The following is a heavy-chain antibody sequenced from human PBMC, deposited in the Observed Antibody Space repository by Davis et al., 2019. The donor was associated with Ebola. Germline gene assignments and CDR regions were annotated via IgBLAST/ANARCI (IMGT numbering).Heavy chain of an antibody. CDR1: GDSISSSSYS. J-gene: IGHJ4*02. CDR2: IYHSGST. Sequence: SETLSLTCTVSGDSISSSSYSWSWIRQPPGKGLEWIGYIYHSGSTYYNPSLKSRVTISVDTSKNQFSLKLSSVTAADTAVYYCARRLGYGDYCFDYWGQGSLVTVSS. V-gene: IGHV4-30-4*07. D-gene: IGHD4-17*01. CDR3: ARRLGYGDYCFDY.